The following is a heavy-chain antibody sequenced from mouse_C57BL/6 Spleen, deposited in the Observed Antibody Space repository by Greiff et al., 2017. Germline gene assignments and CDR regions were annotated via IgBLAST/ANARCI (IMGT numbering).Heavy chain of an antibody. V-gene: IGHV5-17*01. CDR2: MSSGSSTI. Sequence: EVMLVESGGGLVKPGGSLKLSCAASGFTFSDYGMHWVRQAPEKGLEWVAYMSSGSSTIYYADTVKGRFTISRDNAKNTLFLQMTSLRSEDTAMYYCARRLNWYFDVWGTGTTVTVSS. CDR3: ARRLNWYFDV. D-gene: IGHD1-3*01. CDR1: GFTFSDYG. J-gene: IGHJ1*03.